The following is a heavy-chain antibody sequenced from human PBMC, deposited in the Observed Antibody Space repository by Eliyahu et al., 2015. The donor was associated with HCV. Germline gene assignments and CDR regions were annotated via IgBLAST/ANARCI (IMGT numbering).Heavy chain of an antibody. CDR1: GYTFXSXD. V-gene: IGHV1-8*01. CDR3: ARLMVRGGELLRNWFDP. Sequence: QVQLVQSGAEVKKPGASVKVSCKAXGYTFXSXDINWVRQATGQGLEWMGWMNPNSGNTGYAQKFQGRVTMTRNTSISTAYMELSSLRSEDTAVYYCARLMVRGGELLRNWFDPWGQGTLVTVSS. J-gene: IGHJ5*02. D-gene: IGHD3-10*01. CDR2: MNPNSGNT.